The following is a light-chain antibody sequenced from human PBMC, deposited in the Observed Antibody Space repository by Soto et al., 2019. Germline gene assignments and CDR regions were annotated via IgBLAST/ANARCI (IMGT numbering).Light chain of an antibody. Sequence: ESVLTQSPATLSLSPGERATLSCRASQSVSSYLAWYQQKPGQAPRLLTYDASNRATGIPARFSGSGSGTDFTLTISSLEPEDFAVYYCQQRSNWPRGTFGQGTKVDIK. V-gene: IGKV3-11*01. CDR3: QQRSNWPRGT. J-gene: IGKJ2*01. CDR2: DAS. CDR1: QSVSSY.